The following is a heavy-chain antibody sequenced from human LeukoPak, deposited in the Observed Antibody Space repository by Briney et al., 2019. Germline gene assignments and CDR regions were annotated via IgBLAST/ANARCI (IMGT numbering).Heavy chain of an antibody. Sequence: GGSLRLSCAASGFTFSNYAMSWVRQAPGKGLEWVSGISSGGVSTYYADSVKGRFTISRDNSKNTLYLQMNSLRAEDTAVYYCAKDYYDSSGPPQAFDIWGQGTMVTVSS. V-gene: IGHV3-23*01. CDR2: ISSGGVST. CDR3: AKDYYDSSGPPQAFDI. J-gene: IGHJ3*02. D-gene: IGHD3-22*01. CDR1: GFTFSNYA.